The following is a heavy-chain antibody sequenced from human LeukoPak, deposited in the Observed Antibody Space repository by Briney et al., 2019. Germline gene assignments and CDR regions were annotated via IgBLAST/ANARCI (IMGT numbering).Heavy chain of an antibody. CDR1: GGSIGGYY. CDR2: IYYTGNT. CDR3: ARDRVPREYYHRSLADAFDI. V-gene: IGHV4-59*13. J-gene: IGHJ3*02. D-gene: IGHD3-3*02. Sequence: SETLSLTCTVSGGSIGGYYWNWIRQSPEKGLECIGYIYYTGNTVYNPSLKSRVTISVDTSKNQFSLKLSSVTAADTAVYYCARDRVPREYYHRSLADAFDIWGQGTLVTVSS.